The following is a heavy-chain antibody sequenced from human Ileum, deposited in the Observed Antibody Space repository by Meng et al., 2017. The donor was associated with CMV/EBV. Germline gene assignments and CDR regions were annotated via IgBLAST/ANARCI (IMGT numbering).Heavy chain of an antibody. J-gene: IGHJ2*01. CDR1: GIPFSDYY. D-gene: IGHD3-16*01. CDR2: ISSASSII. CDR3: ASLHGITRGWYFDL. V-gene: IGHV3-11*01. Sequence: SGIPFSDYYMSWIRQAPGKGLEWVSYISSASSIIYYSDSVRGRFTVSRDNEKKSLYLQMDSLRVEDMAVYYCASLHGITRGWYFDLWGRGTLVTVSS.